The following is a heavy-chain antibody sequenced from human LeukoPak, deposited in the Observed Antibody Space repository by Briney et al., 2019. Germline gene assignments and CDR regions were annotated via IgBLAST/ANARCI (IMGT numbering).Heavy chain of an antibody. Sequence: PSETLSLTCTVSGGSISSYYWSWIRQPPGKGLEWIGYIYYSGSTNYNPSLKSRVTISVDTSKNQFSLELSSVTAADTAVYYCARASSGYYSTYFDYWGQGTLVTVSS. V-gene: IGHV4-59*01. CDR1: GGSISSYY. J-gene: IGHJ4*02. CDR2: IYYSGST. CDR3: ARASSGYYSTYFDY. D-gene: IGHD3-22*01.